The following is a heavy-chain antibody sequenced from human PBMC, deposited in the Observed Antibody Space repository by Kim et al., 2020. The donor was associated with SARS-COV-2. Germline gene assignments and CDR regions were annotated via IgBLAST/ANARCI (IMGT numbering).Heavy chain of an antibody. CDR2: ISGSGGST. CDR1: GFTFSSYA. V-gene: IGHV3-23*01. J-gene: IGHJ3*02. D-gene: IGHD6-13*01. CDR3: TKRYSSSWYLLAAFDI. Sequence: GGSLRLSCAASGFTFSSYAMSWVRQAPGKGLEWVSAISGSGGSTYYADSVKGRFTISRDNSKNTLYLQMNSLRAEDTAVYYCTKRYSSSWYLLAAFDIWGQGTMVTVSS.